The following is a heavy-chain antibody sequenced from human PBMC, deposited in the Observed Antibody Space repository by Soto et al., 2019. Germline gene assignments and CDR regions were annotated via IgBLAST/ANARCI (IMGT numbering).Heavy chain of an antibody. CDR2: INAGNGNT. D-gene: IGHD5-12*01. Sequence: QVQLVQSGAEEKKPGASVKVSCKASGYTCTNYAMHWVRQAPGQRLEWMGWINAGNGNTKYSQKFQGRVTITRDTSASTAYMELSSLRSEDTAVYYCARVSGYYLPDYWGQGTLVTVSS. J-gene: IGHJ4*02. CDR1: GYTCTNYA. V-gene: IGHV1-3*05. CDR3: ARVSGYYLPDY.